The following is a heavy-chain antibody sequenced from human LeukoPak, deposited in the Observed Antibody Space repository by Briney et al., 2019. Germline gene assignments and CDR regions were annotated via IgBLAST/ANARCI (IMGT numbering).Heavy chain of an antibody. CDR3: ARGVVAAIGPDY. CDR1: GYTFTKNG. CDR2: ISTYDGDT. Sequence: ASVKVSCKASGYTFTKNGMSWVRQAPGQGLEWMGWISTYDGDTKYARKFQGRVTMTIDTSTSTAYMELRSLISDDTAVYYCARGVVAAIGPDYWGQGTLVTVSS. J-gene: IGHJ4*02. D-gene: IGHD2-15*01. V-gene: IGHV1-18*01.